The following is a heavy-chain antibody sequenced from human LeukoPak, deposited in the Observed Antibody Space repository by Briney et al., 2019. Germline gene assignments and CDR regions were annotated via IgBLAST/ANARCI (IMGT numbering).Heavy chain of an antibody. CDR2: IYYTGST. CDR1: VGSISSSSSY. D-gene: IGHD3-10*01. Sequence: SETLSLTCTVSVGSISSSSSYLGWIRPPPGTGLEWIATIYYTGSTNYNPPLKTRLIISLDKYRNQFSLRLSSVTAADTAFYYCAKSGLSYYYAPGNFSWGQGTLVTVSS. J-gene: IGHJ5*02. V-gene: IGHV4-39*01. CDR3: AKSGLSYYYAPGNFS.